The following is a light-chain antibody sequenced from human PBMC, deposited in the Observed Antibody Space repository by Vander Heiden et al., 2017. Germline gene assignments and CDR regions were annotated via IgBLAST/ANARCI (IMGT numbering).Light chain of an antibody. V-gene: IGKV1-5*01. CDR1: QTIHKW. CDR3: QQYYTFPWT. CDR2: DAS. J-gene: IGKJ1*01. Sequence: QSTPPPSTLSTSVEDRVTISCRASQTIHKWLAWYQQKPGKAPELLIYDASTLQSGVPSRFSGAGSGTEFTLTISSLQPDDFATYYCQQYYTFPWTFGRGTKVDI.